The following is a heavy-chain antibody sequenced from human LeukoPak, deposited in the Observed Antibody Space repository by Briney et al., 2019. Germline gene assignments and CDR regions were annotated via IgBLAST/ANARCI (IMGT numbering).Heavy chain of an antibody. V-gene: IGHV1-69*04. CDR3: ASPYPGIAAAANSYYYGMDV. CDR2: IIPILGIA. J-gene: IGHJ6*02. CDR1: GGTFSSYA. D-gene: IGHD6-13*01. Sequence: GSSVKVSCKASGGTFSSYAISWVRQAPGQGLEWMGRIIPILGIANYAQKFQGRVTITRDTSASTAYMELSSLRSEDTAVYYCASPYPGIAAAANSYYYGMDVWGQGTTVTVSS.